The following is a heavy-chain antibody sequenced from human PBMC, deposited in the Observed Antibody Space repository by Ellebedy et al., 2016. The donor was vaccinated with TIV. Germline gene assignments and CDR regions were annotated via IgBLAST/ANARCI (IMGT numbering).Heavy chain of an antibody. V-gene: IGHV3-43*01. CDR2: ISWDGDAT. CDR3: AKDHGGQGSYYFDY. Sequence: GESLKISCVASGFTFDDDTMHWVRQAPGKGLEWVSLISWDGDATYYADSVKGRFTISRDNSNNSLYLQMNSLRTEDSALYYCAKDHGGQGSYYFDYWGQGTLVTVSS. CDR1: GFTFDDDT. D-gene: IGHD3-10*01. J-gene: IGHJ4*02.